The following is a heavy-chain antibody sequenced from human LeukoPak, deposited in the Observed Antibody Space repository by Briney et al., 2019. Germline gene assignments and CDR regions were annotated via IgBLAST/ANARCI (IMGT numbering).Heavy chain of an antibody. CDR1: GGSFSGYY. CDR3: ARRYTNYAPLDY. J-gene: IGHJ4*02. CDR2: IYHSGGT. D-gene: IGHD1-1*01. V-gene: IGHV4-34*01. Sequence: SETLSLTCAVYGGSFSGYYWSWIRQPPGKGLGWIGEIYHSGGTNYNPSLKSRVTISVDTSKNQFSLKLSSVTAADTAVYYCARRYTNYAPLDYWGQGTLVTVSS.